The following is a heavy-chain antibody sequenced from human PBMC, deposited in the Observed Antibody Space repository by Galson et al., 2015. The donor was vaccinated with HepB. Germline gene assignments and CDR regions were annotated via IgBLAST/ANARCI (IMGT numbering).Heavy chain of an antibody. Sequence: SLRLSCAASGFTFSSYAMSWVRQAPGKGLEWVAVIWYDGSNKYYADSVKGRFTTSRDNSKNTLYLQMNSLRAEDTAVYYCARYGSGVEKAFDIWGQGTMVTVSS. D-gene: IGHD3-10*01. CDR2: IWYDGSNK. CDR3: ARYGSGVEKAFDI. V-gene: IGHV3-33*08. J-gene: IGHJ3*02. CDR1: GFTFSSYA.